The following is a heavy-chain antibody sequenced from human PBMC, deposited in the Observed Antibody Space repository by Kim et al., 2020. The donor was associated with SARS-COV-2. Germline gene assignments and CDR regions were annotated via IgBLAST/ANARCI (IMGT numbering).Heavy chain of an antibody. D-gene: IGHD2-15*01. Sequence: SETLSLTCAVYGGSFSDYYWSWIRQPPGKGLEWIGEINHSGSTNYNPSLKSRVTISVDTSKNQFSLKLSSVTAADTAVYYCARGPSRYCSGGSCYGNYYYGMDVWGQGTTVTVSS. J-gene: IGHJ6*02. CDR2: INHSGST. V-gene: IGHV4-34*01. CDR3: ARGPSRYCSGGSCYGNYYYGMDV. CDR1: GGSFSDYY.